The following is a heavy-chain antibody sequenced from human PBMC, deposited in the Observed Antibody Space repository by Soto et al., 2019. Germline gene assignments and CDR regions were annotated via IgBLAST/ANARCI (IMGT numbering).Heavy chain of an antibody. CDR3: ARARWYDAFDV. V-gene: IGHV4-38-2*01. Sequence: SETLSLTCAVSGFFISSGNYWGWIRKPPGKGLEWIGSIFHGGNTYYNPSLKSRVAISVDMSKNQFSLKLNSVTAADTAVYYCARARWYDAFDVWGQGTVVTVSS. J-gene: IGHJ3*01. CDR2: IFHGGNT. D-gene: IGHD2-15*01. CDR1: GFFISSGNY.